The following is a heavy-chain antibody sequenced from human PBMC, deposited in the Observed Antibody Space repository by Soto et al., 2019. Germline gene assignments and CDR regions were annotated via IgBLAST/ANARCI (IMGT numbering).Heavy chain of an antibody. CDR2: VSAHNGYT. CDR3: ARAGTSGAVALRDS. V-gene: IGHV1-18*01. D-gene: IGHD6-19*01. CDR1: GFTFTSYG. J-gene: IGHJ4*02. Sequence: QVQLVQSGPDVKKPGASVKVSCNSSGFTFTSYGFSWVRQAPGEGLEWMGWVSAHNGYTTYAQKFLGRVTMTTDPSTSTVCLELRSMTPYDTAVYYCARAGTSGAVALRDSWGQGTLITVSS.